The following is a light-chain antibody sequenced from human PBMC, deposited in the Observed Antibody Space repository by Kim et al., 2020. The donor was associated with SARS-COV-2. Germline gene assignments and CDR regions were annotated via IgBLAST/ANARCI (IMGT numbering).Light chain of an antibody. CDR3: QQYNSYSRT. CDR1: QSISTW. J-gene: IGKJ1*01. V-gene: IGKV1-5*01. CDR2: DAS. Sequence: ASVGDRVTITCRASQSISTWLAWYQQKPGKAPKLLIYDASTLESGVPSRFSGSGSGTEFTLTISSLQPDDFATYYCQQYNSYSRTFSQGTKVDIK.